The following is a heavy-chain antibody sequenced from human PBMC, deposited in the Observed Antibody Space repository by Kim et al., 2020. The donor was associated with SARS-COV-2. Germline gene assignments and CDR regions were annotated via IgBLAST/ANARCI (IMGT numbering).Heavy chain of an antibody. CDR2: IYYSGST. CDR3: AREGDYYDSSGYDY. CDR1: GGSISSGGYY. D-gene: IGHD3-22*01. Sequence: SETLSLTCTVSGGSISSGGYYWSWIRQHPGKGLEWIGYIYYSGSTYYNPSLKSRVTISVDTSKNQFSLKLSSVTAADTAVYYCAREGDYYDSSGYDYWGQGTLVTVSS. V-gene: IGHV4-31*03. J-gene: IGHJ4*02.